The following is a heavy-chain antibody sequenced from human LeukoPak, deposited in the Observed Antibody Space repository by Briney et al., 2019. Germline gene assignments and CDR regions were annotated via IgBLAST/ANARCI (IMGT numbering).Heavy chain of an antibody. Sequence: SETLSLTCSVSGGSVSSSSYYWGWIRQPPGKGLEWIGSFYYNGNTYYNPSLKRRVTISVDTSKNQFSLNLSSVTAADTAVYYCARPLIPYYYYYYMDVWGKGTTVTVSS. J-gene: IGHJ6*03. V-gene: IGHV4-39*01. CDR1: GGSVSSSSYY. D-gene: IGHD2-2*02. CDR3: ARPLIPYYYYYYMDV. CDR2: FYYNGNT.